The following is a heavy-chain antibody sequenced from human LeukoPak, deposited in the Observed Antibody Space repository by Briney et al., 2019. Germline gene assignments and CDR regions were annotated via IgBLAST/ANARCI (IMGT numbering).Heavy chain of an antibody. Sequence: GGSLRLSCAGSGFTFGGYGMHWFRQTPGKGLEWVAVIAYDGSRAFYADSVKGRFTISRDNSKNTMSVQMDDLRAEDTAAYYCTRYNNNHFDYWGQGTLVTVSS. CDR3: TRYNNNHFDY. CDR2: IAYDGSRA. CDR1: GFTFGGYG. D-gene: IGHD1-14*01. J-gene: IGHJ4*02. V-gene: IGHV3-33*01.